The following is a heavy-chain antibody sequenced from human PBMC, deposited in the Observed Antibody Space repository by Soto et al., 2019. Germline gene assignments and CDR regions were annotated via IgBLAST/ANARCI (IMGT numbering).Heavy chain of an antibody. J-gene: IGHJ6*03. D-gene: IGHD6-19*01. Sequence: ASVKVSCKASGYTFTSYAMNWVRQAPGQGLEWMGWINTNTGNTKYAQKFKGRFIISTDTSTSTAYMQICSLKAEDTAVYYCARDFETRYSSGQGSYYYYYMDVWGKGTTVTVSS. CDR1: GYTFTSYA. CDR2: INTNTGNT. CDR3: ARDFETRYSSGQGSYYYYYMDV. V-gene: IGHV7-4-1*01.